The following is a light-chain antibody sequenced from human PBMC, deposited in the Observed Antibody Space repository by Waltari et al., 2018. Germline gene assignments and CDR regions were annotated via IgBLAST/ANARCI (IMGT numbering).Light chain of an antibody. V-gene: IGKV3-11*01. CDR3: QQRRNWPPLT. Sequence: ETVLTQSTATLSLSPGERATLSCRASEDISIFLAWYQQKPGQAPRLLIYDASNRATGIPARFSGSGSGTDFTLTISSLEPEDFALYYCQQRRNWPPLTFGGGTKVE. CDR1: EDISIF. CDR2: DAS. J-gene: IGKJ4*01.